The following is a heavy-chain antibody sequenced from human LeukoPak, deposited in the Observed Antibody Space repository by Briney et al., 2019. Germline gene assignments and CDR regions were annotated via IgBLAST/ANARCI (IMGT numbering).Heavy chain of an antibody. CDR3: ARSEVVPAASDY. Sequence: KPAETLSLTCTVSGVSISSYYWSWIRQPAGKGLEWIGRIYTSGSTNYNPSLKSRVTMSVDTSKNQFSLTLSSVTAADTAVYYCARSEVVPAASDYWGQGTLVTVSS. CDR1: GVSISSYY. J-gene: IGHJ4*02. V-gene: IGHV4-4*07. CDR2: IYTSGST. D-gene: IGHD2-2*01.